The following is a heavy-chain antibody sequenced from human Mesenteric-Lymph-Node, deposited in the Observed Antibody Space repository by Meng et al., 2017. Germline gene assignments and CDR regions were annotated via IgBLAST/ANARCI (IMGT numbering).Heavy chain of an antibody. V-gene: IGHV4-4*02. CDR1: GGSIRNDQW. D-gene: IGHD4-17*01. CDR3: TTLYGDSIS. CDR2: IYHSGRT. J-gene: IGHJ4*02. Sequence: HGQLKGAGPGLVNPSGTLSLTCDVSGGSIRNDQWWSWVRQAPGKGLEWIGEIYHSGRTNYNPSVKSRVSMSVDKSQNHFSLRLSSVTAADTAVYYCTTLYGDSISWGQGTLVTVSS.